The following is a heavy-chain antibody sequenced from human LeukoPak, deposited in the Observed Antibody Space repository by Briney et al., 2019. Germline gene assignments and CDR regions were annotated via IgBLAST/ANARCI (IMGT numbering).Heavy chain of an antibody. CDR2: TSAYNVNT. CDR3: ARDESYGDYNNWFDP. D-gene: IGHD4-17*01. Sequence: ASVKASCKASGYTFTSYGISWVRQAPGQGLEWMGWTSAYNVNTNYAQKLQGRVTMTTDTSTSTAYMELRSLRSDDTAVYYCARDESYGDYNNWFDPWGQGTLVTVSS. CDR1: GYTFTSYG. V-gene: IGHV1-18*01. J-gene: IGHJ5*02.